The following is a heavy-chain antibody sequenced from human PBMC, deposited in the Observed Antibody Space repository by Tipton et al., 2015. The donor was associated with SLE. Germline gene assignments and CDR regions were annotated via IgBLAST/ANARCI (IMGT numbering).Heavy chain of an antibody. CDR1: GGSISSGGYY. Sequence: TLSLTCTVSGGSISSGGYYWSWIRPHPGKGLEWIGYIYYSGSTYYNPSLKSRVTISVDTSKNQFSLKLSSVTAADTAVYYCARSHPTVTMDYWGQGTLVTVSS. CDR3: ARSHPTVTMDY. D-gene: IGHD4-17*01. V-gene: IGHV4-31*03. CDR2: IYYSGST. J-gene: IGHJ4*02.